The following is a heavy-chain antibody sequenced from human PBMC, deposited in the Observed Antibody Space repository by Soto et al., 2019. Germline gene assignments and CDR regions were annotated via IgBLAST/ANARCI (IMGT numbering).Heavy chain of an antibody. CDR2: IYGTGISGYTPST. D-gene: IGHD3-10*01. J-gene: IGHJ6*02. CDR1: GGSITSSY. Sequence: SETLSLTCTVSGGSITSSYWSWIRRPPGKGLEWIAYIYGTGISGYTPSTSYNPSLKSRVTITVDDATRTVYMEVRDLTSEDTAIYYCARGPFRPSAMDVWGQGTTVTVSS. CDR3: ARGPFRPSAMDV. V-gene: IGHV4-4*08.